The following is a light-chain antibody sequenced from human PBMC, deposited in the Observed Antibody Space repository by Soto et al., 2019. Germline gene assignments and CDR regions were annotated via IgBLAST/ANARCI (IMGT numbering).Light chain of an antibody. CDR3: QQYNKWPPTWT. V-gene: IGKV3-15*01. Sequence: EIVVTQSPATLSVSPGERATLSCRASQSVSSNLAWYQQKPVQTPRLLIYGASTRATGIPARLSGSGSGTEFNLTISSLQSEDFAVSYCQQYNKWPPTWTFGQGTKVEIK. J-gene: IGKJ1*01. CDR1: QSVSSN. CDR2: GAS.